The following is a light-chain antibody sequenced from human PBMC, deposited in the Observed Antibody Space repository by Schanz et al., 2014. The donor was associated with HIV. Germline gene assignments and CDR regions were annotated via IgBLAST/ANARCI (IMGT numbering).Light chain of an antibody. Sequence: DIQMTQSPSTLSASVGDRVTITCRTSQSIDSWLAWYQQKPGKAPKLLIYAASSLQSGVPSRFSGSGSGTDFTLTISSLQPEDFATYYCQQSYSTPPTFGQGTRLEIK. J-gene: IGKJ5*01. CDR3: QQSYSTPPT. CDR2: AAS. V-gene: IGKV1-39*01. CDR1: QSIDSW.